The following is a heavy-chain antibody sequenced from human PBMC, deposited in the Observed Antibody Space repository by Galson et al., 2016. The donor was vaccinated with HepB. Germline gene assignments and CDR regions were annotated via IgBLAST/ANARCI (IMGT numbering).Heavy chain of an antibody. J-gene: IGHJ4*02. D-gene: IGHD3-22*01. V-gene: IGHV3-23*01. CDR2: ISRTGEYT. CDR1: GFTYDTYA. CDR3: AKVAPPYDNSGYCYFDH. Sequence: SLRLSCAASGFTYDTYALSWVRQAPGKGLEWVSSISRTGEYTYYADSVRGRFVISRDNSKNTLYLEVDSLRAEDAALYYCAKVAPPYDNSGYCYFDHWGQGTLVTVSS.